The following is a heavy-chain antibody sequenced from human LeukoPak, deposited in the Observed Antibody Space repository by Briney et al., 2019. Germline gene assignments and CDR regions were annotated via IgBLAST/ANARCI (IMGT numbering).Heavy chain of an antibody. CDR3: AKVMKGSERLTMVRGVIIKTAGLYYMDV. D-gene: IGHD3-10*01. V-gene: IGHV3-23*01. CDR1: GFTFSNYG. Sequence: GGSLRLSCAASGFTFSNYGMSWVRQAPGKGLEWVSSISASGGSTNYADSVKGRFTISRDNSKNTVYLQMNSLRAEDTAVYYCAKVMKGSERLTMVRGVIIKTAGLYYMDVWGKGTTVTVSS. CDR2: ISASGGST. J-gene: IGHJ6*03.